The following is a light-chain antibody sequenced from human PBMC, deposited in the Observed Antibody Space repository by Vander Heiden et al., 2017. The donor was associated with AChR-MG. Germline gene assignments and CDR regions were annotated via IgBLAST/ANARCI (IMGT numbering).Light chain of an antibody. CDR1: SSNIGSNS. V-gene: IGLV1-44*01. CDR2: SNN. J-gene: IGLJ1*01. CDR3: ATWDDTLSVFYV. Sequence: QSVLTQPPSASGTPGQRVTISCSGSSSNIGSNSVNWYQQLPGTAPKLLIYSNNQLPSGVPDRFSGSRSGTSASLAISGLQSEDEASYYCATWDDTLSVFYVFGTGTEVTVL.